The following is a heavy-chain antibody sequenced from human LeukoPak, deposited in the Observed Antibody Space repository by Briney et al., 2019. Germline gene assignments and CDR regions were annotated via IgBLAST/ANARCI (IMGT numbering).Heavy chain of an antibody. V-gene: IGHV3-53*01. J-gene: IGHJ2*01. CDR2: IYSAGST. Sequence: GGSLRLSCAASGFTVSSNYMSWVRQAPGKGLEWVSVIYSAGSTYYADSVKGRFTISRDNSKNTLYLQMNTLRAEDTAVYYCARLWGDYWYFGLWGRGTLVTVSS. D-gene: IGHD2-21*01. CDR1: GFTVSSNY. CDR3: ARLWGDYWYFGL.